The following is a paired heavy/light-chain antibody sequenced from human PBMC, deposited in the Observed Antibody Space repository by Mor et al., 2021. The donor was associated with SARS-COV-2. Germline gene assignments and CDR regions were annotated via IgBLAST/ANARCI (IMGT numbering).Light chain of an antibody. V-gene: IGKV1-39*01. Sequence: DIQMTQSPSSLSASVGDRVTITCRTSQSIRGYLNWYQQKPGRAPNLLIYAASSLQSGVPSRFSGSGSGTDFTLTISSLQPEDFATYYCQQSYSTPQITFGQGTRLETK. CDR3: QQSYSTPQIT. CDR1: QSIRGY. CDR2: AAS. J-gene: IGKJ5*01.
Heavy chain of an antibody. CDR3: AKDFRVPGALPGYGMDV. V-gene: IGHV3-30*02. CDR1: GFTFTIYG. Sequence: QVQLVESGGGVVQPGGSLRLSCEASGFTFTIYGMHWVRQAPGKGLEWVAFIWYDGSNKDYAESVKGRFTISRDNSKNTLYLQMNNLRPEDTAVYYCAKDFRVPGALPGYGMDVWGQGTTVTVSS. CDR2: IWYDGSNK. J-gene: IGHJ6*02. D-gene: IGHD2-2*01.